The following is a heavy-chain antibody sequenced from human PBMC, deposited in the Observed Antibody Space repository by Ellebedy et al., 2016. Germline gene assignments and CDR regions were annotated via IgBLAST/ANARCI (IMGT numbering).Heavy chain of an antibody. V-gene: IGHV4-34*01. CDR1: GASFNNFS. D-gene: IGHD2-21*01. J-gene: IGHJ3*02. CDR3: AGGRTNCRGDKCRHPISTAFDI. CDR2: IHPGGTT. Sequence: ESLKISCTVSGASFNNFSLSWLRQPPGKGLEWLAEIHPGGTTDYNPSLKGRVILLEDTSKNHFSLKLTSVTAADTGVYYCAGGRTNCRGDKCRHPISTAFDIWGRGTMVAVSS.